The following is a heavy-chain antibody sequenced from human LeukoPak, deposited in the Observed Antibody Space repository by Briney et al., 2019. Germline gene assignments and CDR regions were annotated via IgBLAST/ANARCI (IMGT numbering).Heavy chain of an antibody. CDR2: ISYDGSNK. V-gene: IGHV3-30*04. D-gene: IGHD3-10*01. CDR3: ARGGPGQYYYYYYYMDV. Sequence: SGGSLRLSCAASGFTFSSYAMHWVRQAPGKGLEWVAVISYDGSNKYYADSMKGRFTISRDNSKNTLYLQMNSLRAEDTAVYYCARGGPGQYYYYYYYMDVWGKGTTVTVSS. J-gene: IGHJ6*03. CDR1: GFTFSSYA.